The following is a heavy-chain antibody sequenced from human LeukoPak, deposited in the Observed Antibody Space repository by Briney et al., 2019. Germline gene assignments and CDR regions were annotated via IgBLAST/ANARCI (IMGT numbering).Heavy chain of an antibody. CDR1: GGSFSGYY. CDR2: IYYSGST. J-gene: IGHJ4*02. CDR3: ARGIVGATSTNFDY. Sequence: SETLSLTCAVYGGSFSGYYWSWIRQPPGKGLEWIGYIYYSGSTNYNPSLNSRVTISVDTSKNQFSLKLSSVTAADTAVYYCARGIVGATSTNFDYWGQGTLVTVSS. V-gene: IGHV4-59*01. D-gene: IGHD1-26*01.